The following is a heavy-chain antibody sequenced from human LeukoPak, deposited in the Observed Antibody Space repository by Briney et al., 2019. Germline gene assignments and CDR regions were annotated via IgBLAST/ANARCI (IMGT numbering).Heavy chain of an antibody. CDR1: GYTFTSYA. CDR2: INTNTGNP. D-gene: IGHD3-3*01. CDR3: ASSPYDFWSGYSFDY. J-gene: IGHJ4*02. Sequence: ASVKVSCKASGYTFTSYAMNWVRQAPGQGLEWMGWINTNTGNPTYAQGFTGRFVFSLDTSVSTAYLQISSLEAEDTAVYYCASSPYDFWSGYSFDYWGQGTLVTVSS. V-gene: IGHV7-4-1*02.